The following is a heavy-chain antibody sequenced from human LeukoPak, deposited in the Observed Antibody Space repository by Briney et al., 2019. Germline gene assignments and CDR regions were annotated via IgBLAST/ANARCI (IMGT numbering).Heavy chain of an antibody. CDR1: GYTFTGFY. Sequence: ASVKVSCKASGYTFTGFYIHWVRQAPGQGLEWMGWINPNSGGTKYALRFQGRVTMTRDTSISTAYMELSRLRSDDTAVYYCARGEGYGGIYGMDVWGQGTTVTVSS. CDR2: INPNSGGT. D-gene: IGHD4-23*01. CDR3: ARGEGYGGIYGMDV. V-gene: IGHV1-2*02. J-gene: IGHJ6*02.